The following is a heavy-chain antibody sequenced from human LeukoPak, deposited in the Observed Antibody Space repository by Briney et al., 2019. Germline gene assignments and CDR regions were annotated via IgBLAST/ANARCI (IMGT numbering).Heavy chain of an antibody. CDR2: INHSGST. J-gene: IGHJ5*02. CDR1: VGSISNYY. CDR3: ARGARAPLWFGELFGQRYNWFDP. D-gene: IGHD3-10*01. Sequence: SETPSLTCTVSVGSISNYYWSWIRQPPGKGLEWIGEINHSGSTNYNPSLKSRVTISVDTSKNQFSLKLSSVTAADTAVYYCARGARAPLWFGELFGQRYNWFDPWGQGTLVTVSS. V-gene: IGHV4-34*01.